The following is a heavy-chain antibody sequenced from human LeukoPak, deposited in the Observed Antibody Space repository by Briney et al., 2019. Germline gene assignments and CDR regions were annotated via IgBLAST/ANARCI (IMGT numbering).Heavy chain of an antibody. D-gene: IGHD2-2*01. CDR1: GFTFSSYW. Sequence: GGSLRLSCAASGFTFSSYWMSWDRQAPGKGLEWVANIKQDGSEKYYVDSVKGRFTISRDNAKNSLFLQMNSLRAEDTAVYYCARRYCSSTSCLKTLDYWGQGTLVTVSS. V-gene: IGHV3-7*01. J-gene: IGHJ4*02. CDR2: IKQDGSEK. CDR3: ARRYCSSTSCLKTLDY.